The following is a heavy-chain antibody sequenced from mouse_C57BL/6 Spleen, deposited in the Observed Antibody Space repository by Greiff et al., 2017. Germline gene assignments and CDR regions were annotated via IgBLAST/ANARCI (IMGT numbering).Heavy chain of an antibody. CDR1: GYTFTSYW. D-gene: IGHD2-12*01. Sequence: QVQLQQPGAELVMPGASVKLSCKASGYTFTSYWMHWVKQRPGQGLEWIGEIDPSDSYTNYNQKFKGKSTLTVDKSSSTAYMQLSSRTSEDSAVYYCATYDEAYWGQETLVTVSA. V-gene: IGHV1-69*01. J-gene: IGHJ3*01. CDR3: ATYDEAY. CDR2: IDPSDSYT.